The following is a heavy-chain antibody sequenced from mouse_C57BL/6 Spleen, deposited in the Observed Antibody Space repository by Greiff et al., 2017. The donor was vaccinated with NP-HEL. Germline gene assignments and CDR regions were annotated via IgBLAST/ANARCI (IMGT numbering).Heavy chain of an antibody. D-gene: IGHD2-3*01. CDR3: ARNKPDGYFDY. Sequence: QVQLKQPGAELVKPGASVKLSCKASGYTFTSYWMHWVKQRPGQGLEWIGMIHPNSGSTNYNEKFKSKATLTVDKSSSTAYMQLSSLTSEDSAVYYCARNKPDGYFDYWGQGTTLTVSS. CDR2: IHPNSGST. CDR1: GYTFTSYW. J-gene: IGHJ2*01. V-gene: IGHV1-64*01.